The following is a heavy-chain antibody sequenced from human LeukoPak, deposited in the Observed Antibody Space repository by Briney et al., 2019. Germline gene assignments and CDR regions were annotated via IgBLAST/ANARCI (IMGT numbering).Heavy chain of an antibody. CDR3: SRSLITAAATVSN. D-gene: IGHD6-13*01. Sequence: PGGSLRLSCAASGFTFSNYWMHWVRQAPGQGLVWVSRINSDGSSTTYADSVKGRFTISRDNAKNTLYLQMNSLRAEDTALYYCSRSLITAAATVSNWGQGTLVTVSS. CDR2: INSDGSST. CDR1: GFTFSNYW. V-gene: IGHV3-74*01. J-gene: IGHJ4*02.